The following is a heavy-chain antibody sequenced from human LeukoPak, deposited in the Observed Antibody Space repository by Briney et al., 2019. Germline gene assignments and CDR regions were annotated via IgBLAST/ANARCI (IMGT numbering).Heavy chain of an antibody. CDR1: GGTFSSYA. CDR2: IIPIFGTA. CDR3: ARGRVGAIGSRYAFDI. Sequence: SVKVSCKASGGTFSSYAISWVRQAPGQGLEWMGGIIPIFGTANYAQKFQGRVTITADKSTSTAYMELSSLRSEDTAVYYCARGRVGAIGSRYAFDIWGQGTMVTVSS. D-gene: IGHD1-26*01. V-gene: IGHV1-69*06. J-gene: IGHJ3*02.